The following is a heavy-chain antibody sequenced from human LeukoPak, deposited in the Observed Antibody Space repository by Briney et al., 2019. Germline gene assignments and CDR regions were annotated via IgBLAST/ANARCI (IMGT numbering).Heavy chain of an antibody. D-gene: IGHD3-10*01. CDR1: GFILSRYS. CDR2: ISSSSRYI. Sequence: GGSLRLSCAASGFILSRYSMNWVRQAPGKGLEWVSSISSSSRYIYYADSLKGRFTISRDNAKNSLYLQMNSLRAEDMAVYYCARAKPKNMVRGLIMRRESRYYFDYWGQGTLVTVSS. CDR3: ARAKPKNMVRGLIMRRESRYYFDY. J-gene: IGHJ4*02. V-gene: IGHV3-21*04.